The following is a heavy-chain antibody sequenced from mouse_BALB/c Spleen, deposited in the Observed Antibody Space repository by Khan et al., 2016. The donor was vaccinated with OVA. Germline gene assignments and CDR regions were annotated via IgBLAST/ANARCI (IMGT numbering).Heavy chain of an antibody. D-gene: IGHD2-14*01. CDR3: ARVGYNETMDF. V-gene: IGHV9-3-1*01. CDR2: INTYTGEP. Sequence: QIQLVQSGPELKKPGETVQISYKASGFTFTNYGMNWVRQAPGKGLKWMGWINTYTGEPTCTDDFKGRFAFSLETSASTAYLQINSLKNEDTATYFCARVGYNETMDFWGQGTSVTVSS. J-gene: IGHJ4*01. CDR1: GFTFTNYG.